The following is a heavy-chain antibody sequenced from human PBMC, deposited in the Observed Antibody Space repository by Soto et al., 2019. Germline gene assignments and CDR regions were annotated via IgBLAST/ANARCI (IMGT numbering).Heavy chain of an antibody. J-gene: IGHJ4*02. D-gene: IGHD6-6*01. CDR3: ARGREYSSSNIDY. CDR2: IYSSGST. Sequence: SETLSLTCTVSGDSISSSAYYWGWIRQPPGKGLEWIGNIYSSGSTYYNPSLKSRVTISVDTSKNQFSLRLSSVTAADTAVYYCARGREYSSSNIDYWGQGTLVTVSS. CDR1: GDSISSSAYY. V-gene: IGHV4-39*07.